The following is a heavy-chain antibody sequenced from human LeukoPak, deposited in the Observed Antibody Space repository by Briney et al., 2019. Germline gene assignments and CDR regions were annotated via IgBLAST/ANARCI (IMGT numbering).Heavy chain of an antibody. J-gene: IGHJ4*02. CDR2: ISWNSGSI. Sequence: GGSLRLSCAASGFTFSDYYMSWIRQAPGKGLEWVSGISWNSGSIGYADSVKGRFTISRDNAKNSLYLQMNSLRAEDTALYYCAKGFRFVGARPFDYWGQGTLVTVSS. D-gene: IGHD6-6*01. CDR1: GFTFSDYY. CDR3: AKGFRFVGARPFDY. V-gene: IGHV3-9*01.